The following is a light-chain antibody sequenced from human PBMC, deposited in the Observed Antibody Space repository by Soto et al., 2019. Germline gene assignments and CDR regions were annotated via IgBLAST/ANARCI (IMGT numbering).Light chain of an antibody. CDR2: GAS. CDR3: HQYASSPLT. CDR1: QSVRRNY. J-gene: IGKJ4*01. Sequence: EIVLTQYPGTLSLSSGERATLSCRASQSVRRNYLAWYQQKPGQAPRLVMYGASSRATGIPDRFGGSGSGTDFTLTISILEPEDCAVYSFHQYASSPLTFGGGTKVEIK. V-gene: IGKV3-20*01.